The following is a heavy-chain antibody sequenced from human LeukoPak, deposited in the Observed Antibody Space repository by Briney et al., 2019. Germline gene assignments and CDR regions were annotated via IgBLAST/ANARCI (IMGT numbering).Heavy chain of an antibody. CDR3: ARGVRL. CDR2: FSYTGST. D-gene: IGHD4/OR15-4a*01. J-gene: IGHJ4*02. Sequence: SETLSLTCTVSVGSISSSTYYWGWIRQPPGKGLEWIGSFSYTGSTYYNPSLKSRATISVDTSKNQLSLKLSSVTAADTAVYYCARGVRLWGQGTLVTVSS. V-gene: IGHV4-39*01. CDR1: VGSISSSTYY.